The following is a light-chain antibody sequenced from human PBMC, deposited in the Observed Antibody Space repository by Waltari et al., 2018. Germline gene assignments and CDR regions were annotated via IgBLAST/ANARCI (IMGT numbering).Light chain of an antibody. V-gene: IGKV3-20*01. CDR1: ESVPANY. Sequence: EIVLTQSPGTLSLSPGERATLSCRATESVPANYLAWYQQKPGQAPRLLISGASSRATGIPDRFSGRGSGTDFTHTIARLEPEDFAVYYCQQYGETPWTFGQGTKVDLK. CDR2: GAS. CDR3: QQYGETPWT. J-gene: IGKJ1*01.